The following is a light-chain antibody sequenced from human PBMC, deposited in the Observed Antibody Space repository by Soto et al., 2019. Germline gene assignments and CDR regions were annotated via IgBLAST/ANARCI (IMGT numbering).Light chain of an antibody. Sequence: QSVLTQPPSVSGAPGQRVTISCTGSSSNIGAGYDVHWYQQLPGTAPKLLIYGNSNRPSGVPDRFSGSKSGTSASLAITGLQAEDEADYYCQSYDSSLPRWVFGGGTKVTVL. CDR2: GNS. CDR1: SSNIGAGYD. CDR3: QSYDSSLPRWV. V-gene: IGLV1-40*01. J-gene: IGLJ3*02.